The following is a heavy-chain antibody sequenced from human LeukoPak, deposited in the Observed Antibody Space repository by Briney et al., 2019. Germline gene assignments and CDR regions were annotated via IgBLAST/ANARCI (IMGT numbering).Heavy chain of an antibody. D-gene: IGHD3-10*01. CDR2: IYYSGST. CDR1: GGSISSYY. J-gene: IGHJ5*02. Sequence: PSETLSLTCTVSGGSISSYYWSWIRQPPGKGLEWIGYIYYSGSTYYNPSLKSRVTISVDTSKNQFSLKLSSVTAADTAVYYCARYYYGSGIENWFDPWGQGTLVTVSS. V-gene: IGHV4-30-4*01. CDR3: ARYYYGSGIENWFDP.